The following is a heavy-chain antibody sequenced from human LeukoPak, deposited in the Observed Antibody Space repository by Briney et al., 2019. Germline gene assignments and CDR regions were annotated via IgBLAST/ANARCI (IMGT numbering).Heavy chain of an antibody. D-gene: IGHD4-23*01. CDR1: GGSISSGGYY. V-gene: IGHV4-31*03. J-gene: IGHJ4*02. Sequence: SETLSLTCTVSGGSISSGGYYWSWIRQHPGTGLEWIGYIYYGGSTYYNPSLKSRVTISVDTSKNQFSLKLSSVTAADTAVYYCAREGYGGSYGGQGTLVTVSS. CDR3: AREGYGGSY. CDR2: IYYGGST.